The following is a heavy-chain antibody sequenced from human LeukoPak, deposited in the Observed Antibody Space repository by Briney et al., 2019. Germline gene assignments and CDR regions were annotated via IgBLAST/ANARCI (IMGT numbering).Heavy chain of an antibody. Sequence: ASVKVSCKASGYTFTSYYMHWVRQAPGQGLEWMGIIDPSGGSTSYAQKFQGRVTMTRDTSTSTVYMELSSLRSEDTAVYYCARSRRGSGGSCYSCYFDYWGQGTLVTVSS. D-gene: IGHD2-15*01. CDR3: ARSRRGSGGSCYSCYFDY. V-gene: IGHV1-46*01. CDR2: IDPSGGST. J-gene: IGHJ4*02. CDR1: GYTFTSYY.